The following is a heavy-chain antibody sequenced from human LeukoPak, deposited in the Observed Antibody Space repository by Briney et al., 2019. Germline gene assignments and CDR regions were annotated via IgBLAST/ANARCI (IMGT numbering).Heavy chain of an antibody. CDR1: GSTFSSYA. J-gene: IGHJ6*02. CDR3: ARVPEKSSYYGMDV. D-gene: IGHD1-14*01. Sequence: GASLRLSCAASGSTFSSYAIHWVRQAPGKGLEWVAVISYDGSNKYYADSVKRRFTISRDNSKNTLYLQMNSLRAEDTAVYYCARVPEKSSYYGMDVWGQGTTVTVSS. V-gene: IGHV3-30-3*01. CDR2: ISYDGSNK.